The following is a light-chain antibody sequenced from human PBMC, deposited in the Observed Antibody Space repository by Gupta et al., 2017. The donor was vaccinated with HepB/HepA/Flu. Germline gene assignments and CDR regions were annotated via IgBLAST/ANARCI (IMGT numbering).Light chain of an antibody. CDR2: EDN. CDR3: FSTGISGHQWV. Sequence: SYELTQPPSVSVPPGQTARITCSGDALPKKYAYWYQQRSGLAPVLVIYEDNKRPFGIPERFSGSSSGTMATLTISGAQVEDEADYFCFSTGISGHQWVFGGGTKLTVL. V-gene: IGLV3-10*01. CDR1: ALPKKY. J-gene: IGLJ3*02.